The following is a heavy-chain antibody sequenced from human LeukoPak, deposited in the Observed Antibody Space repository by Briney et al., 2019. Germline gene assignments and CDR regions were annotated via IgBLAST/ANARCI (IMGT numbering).Heavy chain of an antibody. D-gene: IGHD5-18*01. CDR1: GHTFTSYD. Sequence: ASVKVSCKASGHTFTSYDINWVRQATGQGLEWMGWMNPNSGNTGYAQKFQGRVTMTRNTSISTAYMELSSLRSEDTAVYYCAREARRIQLWRRGWFDPWGQGTLVTVSS. CDR2: MNPNSGNT. V-gene: IGHV1-8*01. J-gene: IGHJ5*02. CDR3: AREARRIQLWRRGWFDP.